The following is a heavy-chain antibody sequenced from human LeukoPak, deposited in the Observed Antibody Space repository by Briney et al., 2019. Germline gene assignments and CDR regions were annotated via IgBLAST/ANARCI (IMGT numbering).Heavy chain of an antibody. Sequence: QPGRSLRLSCAASGFTFSSYGMHWVRQAPGKGLEWVAFIRYDGSNKYYADSVKGRFTISRDNSKNTLYLQMNSLRAEDTAVYYCAKELYFYCSSTSCYPDYWGQGTLVTVSS. V-gene: IGHV3-30*02. J-gene: IGHJ4*02. CDR3: AKELYFYCSSTSCYPDY. CDR2: IRYDGSNK. D-gene: IGHD2-2*01. CDR1: GFTFSSYG.